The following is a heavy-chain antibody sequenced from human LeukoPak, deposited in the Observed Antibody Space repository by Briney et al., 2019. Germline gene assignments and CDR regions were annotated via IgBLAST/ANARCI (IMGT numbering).Heavy chain of an antibody. Sequence: ETLSLTCTVSLDSTTSNFWSWVRQPPGKGLEWIGEIHRSGSPNYNPSLQSRVTISIDRSRNQIVLELSPVTAADTAVYYCAREILGGFNPGAYWGQGTLVTVSS. D-gene: IGHD1-14*01. J-gene: IGHJ4*02. CDR3: AREILGGFNPGAY. V-gene: IGHV4-4*02. CDR1: LDSTTSNF. CDR2: IHRSGSP.